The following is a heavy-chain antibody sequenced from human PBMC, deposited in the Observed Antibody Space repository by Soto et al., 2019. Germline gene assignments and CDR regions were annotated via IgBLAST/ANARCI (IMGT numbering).Heavy chain of an antibody. CDR2: IAGTSYYT. V-gene: IGHV3-11*05. D-gene: IGHD1-26*01. Sequence: QVQLVESGGGLVEPGGSLRLSCGASGFTFSDYYMTWIRQAPGKGLEWVSYIAGTSYYTNYADSVKGRLIISRDNAMSSLYLQMKSLRAEDTAVYYCARAKSSGRAEAFEIWGQGTVVTVSS. J-gene: IGHJ3*02. CDR1: GFTFSDYY. CDR3: ARAKSSGRAEAFEI.